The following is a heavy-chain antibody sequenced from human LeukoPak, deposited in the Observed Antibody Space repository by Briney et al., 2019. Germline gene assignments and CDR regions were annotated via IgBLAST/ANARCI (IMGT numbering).Heavy chain of an antibody. V-gene: IGHV1-8*01. J-gene: IGHJ4*02. CDR3: ARESAYCSSTSCPFDY. CDR2: MNPNSGNT. Sequence: ASVKVSCKASGYTFTSYDINWVRQATGQGLEWMGWMNPNSGNTGYAQKFQGRVTMTRNTSISTAYMELSSLRSEDTAVYYCARESAYCSSTSCPFDYWGQGTLVTVSS. CDR1: GYTFTSYD. D-gene: IGHD2-2*01.